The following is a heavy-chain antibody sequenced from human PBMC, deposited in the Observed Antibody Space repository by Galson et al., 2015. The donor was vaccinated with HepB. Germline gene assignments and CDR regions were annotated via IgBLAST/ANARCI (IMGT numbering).Heavy chain of an antibody. D-gene: IGHD6-13*01. Sequence: ETLSLTCAVYGGSFSGYYWSWIRQPPGKGLEWIGEINHSGSTNYNPSLKSRVTISVDTSKNQFSLKLSSVTAADTAVYYCARAAAAGTVDYWGQGTLVTVSS. CDR3: ARAAAAGTVDY. J-gene: IGHJ4*02. V-gene: IGHV4-34*01. CDR2: INHSGST. CDR1: GGSFSGYY.